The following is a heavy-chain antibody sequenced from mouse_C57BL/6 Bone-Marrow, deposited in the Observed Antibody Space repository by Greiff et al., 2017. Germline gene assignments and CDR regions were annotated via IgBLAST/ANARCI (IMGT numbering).Heavy chain of an antibody. D-gene: IGHD2-3*01. CDR1: GFTFSSYA. J-gene: IGHJ2*01. Sequence: DVQLQESGGGLVKPGGSLKLSCAASGFTFSSYAMSWVRQTPEKRLEWVATISDGGSYTYYPDNVKGRFTLARDNDKNNLYLQMRHLKSADTAMYYCARDPHWLLLDYWGQGTTLTVSS. V-gene: IGHV5-4*01. CDR2: ISDGGSYT. CDR3: ARDPHWLLLDY.